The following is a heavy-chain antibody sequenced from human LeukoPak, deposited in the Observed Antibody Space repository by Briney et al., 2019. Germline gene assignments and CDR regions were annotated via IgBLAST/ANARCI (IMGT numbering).Heavy chain of an antibody. Sequence: GGSLRLSCAASGFTFSSYAMSWVRQAPGKGLEWVSAISGSGGSTYYADSVKGRFTISRDNSKNTLYLQMNSLRAEDTAVYYCAKGPAAGTWYYYMDVWGKGTTVTVSS. V-gene: IGHV3-23*01. D-gene: IGHD6-13*01. CDR2: ISGSGGST. CDR3: AKGPAAGTWYYYMDV. CDR1: GFTFSSYA. J-gene: IGHJ6*03.